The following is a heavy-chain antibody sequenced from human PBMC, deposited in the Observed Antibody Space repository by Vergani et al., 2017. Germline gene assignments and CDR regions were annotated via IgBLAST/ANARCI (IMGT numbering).Heavy chain of an antibody. D-gene: IGHD6-13*01. CDR3: VEDIAASGNYWYFDR. V-gene: IGHV3-9*01. Sequence: EVQLVESGGGLVQPGRSLRLSCAASGFTFDDYAMHWVRQAPGKGLEWVSGINWNSDSIAYADSVKGRFTISRDNAKNSLYLQMNSLRAEDTALYYCVEDIAASGNYWYFDRWGRGTLVTVSS. CDR2: INWNSDSI. CDR1: GFTFDDYA. J-gene: IGHJ2*01.